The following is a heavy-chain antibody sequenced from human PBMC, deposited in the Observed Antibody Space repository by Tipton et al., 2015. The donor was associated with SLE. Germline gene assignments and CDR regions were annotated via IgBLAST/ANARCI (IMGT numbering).Heavy chain of an antibody. J-gene: IGHJ4*02. D-gene: IGHD3-22*01. CDR1: GYSISSGYY. CDR3: ARASYDSSGYIDY. Sequence: TLSLTCAVSGYSISSGYYWGWIRQPPGKGLEWIGSIYHSGSTYYNPSLKSRVTISVDTSKNQFSLKLSSVTAADTAVYYCARASYDSSGYIDYWGQGTLVTVSS. CDR2: IYHSGST. V-gene: IGHV4-38-2*01.